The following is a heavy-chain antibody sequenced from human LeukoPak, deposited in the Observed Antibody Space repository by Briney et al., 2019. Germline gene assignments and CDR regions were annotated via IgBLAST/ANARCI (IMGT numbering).Heavy chain of an antibody. CDR3: AREATVVVTAMPYYMDV. D-gene: IGHD2-21*02. V-gene: IGHV3-11*01. CDR2: ISSGGSTI. CDR1: GFTFSDYY. J-gene: IGHJ6*03. Sequence: GGSLRLSCAASGFTFSDYYMSWIRQAPGKGLEWVSYISSGGSTIYYADSVKGRFTISRDNAKNSLYLQMNSLRAEDTAVYYCAREATVVVTAMPYYMDVWGKGTTVTVSS.